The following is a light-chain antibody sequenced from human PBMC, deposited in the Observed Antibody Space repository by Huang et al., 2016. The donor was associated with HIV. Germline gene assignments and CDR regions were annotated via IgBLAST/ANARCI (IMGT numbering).Light chain of an antibody. CDR2: DSS. V-gene: IGKV3-11*01. J-gene: IGKJ4*01. CDR1: QSVGSF. CDR3: QQRSSWPLT. Sequence: EIVLTQSPATLSLSPGERATLSCRASQSVGSFLAWYQQKPGQSPRLRIYDSSNRATGIPARFSGSGSGKDFTLTIRSLEPEDFAVYYCQQRSSWPLTFGGGTKLEIK.